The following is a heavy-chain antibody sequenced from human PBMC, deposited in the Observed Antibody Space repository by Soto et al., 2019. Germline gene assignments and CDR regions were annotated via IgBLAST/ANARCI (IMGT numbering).Heavy chain of an antibody. CDR3: ERARGSSWYLSSFDY. V-gene: IGHV4-4*07. CDR2: IYTSGST. CDR1: GGSISSYY. D-gene: IGHD6-13*01. J-gene: IGHJ4*02. Sequence: SETLSLTCTVSGGSISSYYWSWIRQPAGKGLEWIGRIYTSGSTNYNPSLKSRVTMSVDTSKNQFSLKLSSVTAADTAVYYCERARGSSWYLSSFDYWGQRTLVTVSS.